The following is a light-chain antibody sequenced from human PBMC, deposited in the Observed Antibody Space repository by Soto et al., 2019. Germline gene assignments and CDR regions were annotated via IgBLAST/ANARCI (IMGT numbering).Light chain of an antibody. CDR2: GAS. V-gene: IGKV3-15*01. J-gene: IGKJ4*01. CDR1: ESASRN. Sequence: EIVMTQSPAPVSVSPGERATLSCRASESASRNLAWYQQKPGQAPRLLIYGASTRATGIPARFSGSGSGTEFTLTISSLQSEDFAVYYCQQFQKWPLSFGGGTNVEIK. CDR3: QQFQKWPLS.